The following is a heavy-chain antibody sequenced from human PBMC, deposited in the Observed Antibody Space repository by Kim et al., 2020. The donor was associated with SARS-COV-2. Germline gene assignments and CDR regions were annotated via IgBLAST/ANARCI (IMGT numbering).Heavy chain of an antibody. J-gene: IGHJ6*02. CDR3: ARGRKWMGYYGMDV. D-gene: IGHD6-19*01. Sequence: NPPLKSRVTRSVDTSKNQFYLKLSPVTSADTAVYYCARGRKWMGYYGMDVWGQGTTVTVSS. V-gene: IGHV4-34*01.